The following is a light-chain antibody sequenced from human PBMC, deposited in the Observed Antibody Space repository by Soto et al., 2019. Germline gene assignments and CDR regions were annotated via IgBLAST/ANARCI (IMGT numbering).Light chain of an antibody. CDR2: DAS. Sequence: EIVFTQSPATLSLSPGGRATLSRRASQSVSSYLAWYQQKPGQAPRLLIYDASNRATGIPARFSGSGSGTDFTLTISSLQSEDVAVYYCQQYNKWPPLTFGGGTKVDIK. CDR3: QQYNKWPPLT. J-gene: IGKJ4*01. CDR1: QSVSSY. V-gene: IGKV3-11*01.